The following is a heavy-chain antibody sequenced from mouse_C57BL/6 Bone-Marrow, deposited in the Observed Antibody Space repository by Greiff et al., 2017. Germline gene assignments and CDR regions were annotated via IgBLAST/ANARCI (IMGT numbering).Heavy chain of an antibody. J-gene: IGHJ2*01. CDR1: GYTFTSYW. CDR3: ARSAPNGDFDY. V-gene: IGHV1-52*01. Sequence: QVQLQQPGAELVRPGSSVKLSCKASGYTFTSYWMHWVKQRPIQGLEWIGNIDPSDSDTHYNQKFKDKATLTVDKSSSTAYMQLSSLTSEDSAVYYCARSAPNGDFDYWGQGTTLTVSS. CDR2: IDPSDSDT. D-gene: IGHD4-1*01.